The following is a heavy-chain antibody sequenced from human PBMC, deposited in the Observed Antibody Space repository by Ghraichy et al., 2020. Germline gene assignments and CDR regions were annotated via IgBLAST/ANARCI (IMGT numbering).Heavy chain of an antibody. Sequence: GGSLRLSCAASGFTFSSYEMNWVRQAPGKGLEWVSYISSSGSTIYYADSVKGRFTISRDNAKNSLYLQMNSLRAEDTAVYYCARVRGPMVRGVWSGQDYWGQGTLVTVSS. J-gene: IGHJ4*02. V-gene: IGHV3-48*03. CDR1: GFTFSSYE. D-gene: IGHD3-10*01. CDR3: ARVRGPMVRGVWSGQDY. CDR2: ISSSGSTI.